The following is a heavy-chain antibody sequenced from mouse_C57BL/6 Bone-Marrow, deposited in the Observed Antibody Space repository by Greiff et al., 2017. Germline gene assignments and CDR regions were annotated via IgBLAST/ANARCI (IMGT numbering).Heavy chain of an antibody. V-gene: IGHV1-5*01. CDR1: GYTFTSYW. Sequence: EVQLQQSGTVLARPGASVKMSCKTSGYTFTSYWMHWVKQRPGQGLEWIGAIYPGNSDTSYNQKFTGKAKLTAVTSASTAYMELSSLTNEDSAVYYCTRLSSHWYFDVWGTGTTVTVSS. CDR3: TRLSSHWYFDV. CDR2: IYPGNSDT. D-gene: IGHD1-1*01. J-gene: IGHJ1*03.